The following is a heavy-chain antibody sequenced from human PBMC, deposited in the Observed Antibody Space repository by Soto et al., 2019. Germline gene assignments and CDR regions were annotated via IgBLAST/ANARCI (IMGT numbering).Heavy chain of an antibody. CDR3: AKDRDTLGAAYYFDY. V-gene: IGHV3-53*01. CDR2: IFIRGTT. D-gene: IGHD1-26*01. CDR1: GITVSSIQ. J-gene: IGHJ4*02. Sequence: GGYLRLYCAASGITVSSIQMTWVRQAPGKALEWVSLIFIRGTTQYAVSVKGRFTISRDYSRNTVFLQMNSLRAEDTAVYYCAKDRDTLGAAYYFDYWGQGTLVTVSS.